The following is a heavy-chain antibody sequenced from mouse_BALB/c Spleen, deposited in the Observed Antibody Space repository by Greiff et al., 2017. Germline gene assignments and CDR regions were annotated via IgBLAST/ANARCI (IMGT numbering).Heavy chain of an antibody. CDR3: ARGNGYGWFAY. CDR1: GFSLTGYG. Sequence: QVQLKQSGPGLVAPSQSLSITCTVSGFSLTGYGVNWVRQPPGKGLEWLGMIWGDGSTDYNSALKSRLSISKDNSKSQVFLKMNSLQTDDTARDYWARGNGYGWFAYWGQGTLVTVSA. V-gene: IGHV2-6-7*01. CDR2: IWGDGST. J-gene: IGHJ3*01. D-gene: IGHD2-2*01.